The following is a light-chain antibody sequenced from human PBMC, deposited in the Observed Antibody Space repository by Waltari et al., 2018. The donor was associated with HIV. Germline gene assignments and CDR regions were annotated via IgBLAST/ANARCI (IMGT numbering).Light chain of an antibody. CDR2: GNS. Sequence: QSVLTQPPSVSGAPGQRVTIPCPGSSSKIGAGYDVHWYQQLPGTAPKLLIYGNSNRPSGVPDRFSGSKSGTSASLAITGLQAEDEADYYCQSYDSSLSVLFGGGTKLTVL. J-gene: IGLJ2*01. CDR1: SSKIGAGYD. CDR3: QSYDSSLSVL. V-gene: IGLV1-40*01.